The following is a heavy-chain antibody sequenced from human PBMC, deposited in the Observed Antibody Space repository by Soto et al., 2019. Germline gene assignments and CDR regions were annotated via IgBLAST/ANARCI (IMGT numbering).Heavy chain of an antibody. CDR3: AGFKEGNILGLRWREP. D-gene: IGHD4-4*01. CDR1: GVDFRGSY. Sequence: CGSLRLSCVASGVDFRGSYMNWIRQAPGKGLEWISYIRDTGRSSRYADSMKGLFFCSRDYAKDSWYRQMNDLRADDMAVYYCAGFKEGNILGLRWREPRGQGTRGT. J-gene: IGHJ5*02. V-gene: IGHV3-11*01. CDR2: IRDTGRSS.